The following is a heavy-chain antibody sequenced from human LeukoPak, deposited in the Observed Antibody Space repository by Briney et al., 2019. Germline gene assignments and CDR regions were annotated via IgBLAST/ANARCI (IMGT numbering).Heavy chain of an antibody. J-gene: IGHJ3*01. CDR3: TRDYPASFDV. CDR1: GFNFGDFA. V-gene: IGHV3-49*04. CDR2: IRSTIYGGTT. Sequence: PGGSLRLSCTVSGFNFGDFAMSWVRQAPGKGLEWLGFIRSTIYGGTTDYAASVKGRFTISSDDSKSIAYLQMNSLKTEDTAMYYCTRDYPASFDVWGQGTLVTVSS.